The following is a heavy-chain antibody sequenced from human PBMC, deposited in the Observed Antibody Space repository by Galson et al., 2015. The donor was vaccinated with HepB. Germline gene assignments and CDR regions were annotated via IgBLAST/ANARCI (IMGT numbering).Heavy chain of an antibody. V-gene: IGHV3-30*18. CDR2: ISYDGSNK. Sequence: SLRLSCAASGFTFGSYGMHWVRQAPGKGLEWVAVISYDGSNKYYADSVKGRFTISRDNSKNTLYLQMNSLRAEDTAVYYCAKVYDSSGYYLHDAFDIWGQGTMVTVSS. J-gene: IGHJ3*02. CDR1: GFTFGSYG. D-gene: IGHD3-22*01. CDR3: AKVYDSSGYYLHDAFDI.